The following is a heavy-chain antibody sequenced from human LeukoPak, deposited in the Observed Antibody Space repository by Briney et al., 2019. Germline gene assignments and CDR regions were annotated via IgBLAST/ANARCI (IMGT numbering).Heavy chain of an antibody. CDR3: VRDMHGPHDY. J-gene: IGHJ4*02. CDR2: INTDGSTT. V-gene: IGHV3-74*01. CDR1: GFTFSTYW. D-gene: IGHD2-2*01. Sequence: GGSLRLSCAASGFTFSTYWIHWVRRAPGKGLVWVSRINTDGSTTSYADSVKGRFTISRDNAKSTLYLQMNSLRADDTAVYYCVRDMHGPHDYWGQGTLVTVSA.